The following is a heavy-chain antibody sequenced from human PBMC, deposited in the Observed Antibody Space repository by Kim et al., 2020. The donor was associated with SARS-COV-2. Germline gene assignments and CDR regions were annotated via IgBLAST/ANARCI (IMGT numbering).Heavy chain of an antibody. CDR1: GGSISSYY. CDR2: IYYSGST. CDR3: ARGGSVGAPGLFGY. J-gene: IGHJ4*02. Sequence: SETLSLTCTVSGGSISSYYWSWIRQPPGKGLEWIGYIYYSGSTNYNPSLKSRVTISVDTSKNQFSLKLSSVTAADTAVYYCARGGSVGAPGLFGYWGQGTLVTVSS. D-gene: IGHD1-26*01. V-gene: IGHV4-59*13.